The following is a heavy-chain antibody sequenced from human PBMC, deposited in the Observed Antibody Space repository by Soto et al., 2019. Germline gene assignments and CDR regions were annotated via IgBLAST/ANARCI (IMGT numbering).Heavy chain of an antibody. CDR3: AKDSGRYGYFDY. D-gene: IGHD1-26*01. CDR1: GFTFSSYG. CDR2: ISYDGSNK. V-gene: IGHV3-30*18. Sequence: QVQLVESGGGVVQPGRSLRLSCAASGFTFSSYGMHWVRQAPGKGLEWVAVISYDGSNKYYADSVKGRFTISRDNSKNTLYLQRNSLRAEDTAVYYCAKDSGRYGYFDYWGQGTLVTVSS. J-gene: IGHJ4*02.